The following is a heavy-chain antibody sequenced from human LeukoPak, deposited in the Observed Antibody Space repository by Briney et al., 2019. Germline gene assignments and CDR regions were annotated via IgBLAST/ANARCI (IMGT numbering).Heavy chain of an antibody. CDR3: ARDYCCGGSCYSDY. V-gene: IGHV3-48*03. CDR1: GFTFSSYE. J-gene: IGHJ4*02. CDR2: TSSSGSTI. Sequence: GGSLRLSCAASGFTFSSYEMNWVRQAPGKGLEWVSYTSSSGSTIYYADSVKGRFTISRDNAKNSLYLQMSSLRAEDTAVYYCARDYCCGGSCYSDYWGQGTLATVSS. D-gene: IGHD2-15*01.